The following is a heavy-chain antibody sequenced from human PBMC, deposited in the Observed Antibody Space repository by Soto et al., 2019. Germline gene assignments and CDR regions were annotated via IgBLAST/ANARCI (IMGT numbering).Heavy chain of an antibody. D-gene: IGHD6-19*01. V-gene: IGHV1-46*01. J-gene: IGHJ4*02. Sequence: ASVKVSCKASGYTFTNYHMHWVRQAPGQGLEWMGIINPNGGTTTYAQKFQGRVTITRDTSASTAYMELSSLRSEDTAVYYCARDGAGPQWFDYWGQGTLVTVSS. CDR1: GYTFTNYH. CDR3: ARDGAGPQWFDY. CDR2: INPNGGTT.